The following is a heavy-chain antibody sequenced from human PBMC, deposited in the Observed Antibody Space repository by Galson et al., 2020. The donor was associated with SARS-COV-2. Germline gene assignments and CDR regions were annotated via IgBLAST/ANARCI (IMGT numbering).Heavy chain of an antibody. D-gene: IGHD3-9*01. Sequence: GGSLRLSCQGSGYRLSSYWIAWVRQMPGRGLEWMGFIYPGDSDTRNSPSFQGQVTMSADKSISTAVLQWSSLKASDSAVYFCARRMPTTGYDAFDIWGQGTMVTVSS. J-gene: IGHJ3*02. V-gene: IGHV5-51*01. CDR3: ARRMPTTGYDAFDI. CDR2: IYPGDSDT. CDR1: GYRLSSYW.